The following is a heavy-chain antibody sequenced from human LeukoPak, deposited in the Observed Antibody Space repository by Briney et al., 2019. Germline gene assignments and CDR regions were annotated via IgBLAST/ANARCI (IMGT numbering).Heavy chain of an antibody. J-gene: IGHJ4*02. Sequence: GGSLRLSCAASGFTFSSYGMHWVRQAPGKGLEWVAVISYDGSNKYYADSVKGRFTISRDNSKNTLYLQMNSLRAEDTAVYYCAKDDGRRVWDWLSNGDIDYWGQGTLVTVSS. CDR3: AKDDGRRVWDWLSNGDIDY. V-gene: IGHV3-30*18. CDR2: ISYDGSNK. CDR1: GFTFSSYG. D-gene: IGHD3/OR15-3a*01.